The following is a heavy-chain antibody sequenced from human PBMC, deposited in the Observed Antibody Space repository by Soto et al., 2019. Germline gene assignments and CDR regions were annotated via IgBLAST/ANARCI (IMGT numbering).Heavy chain of an antibody. Sequence: QVQLQESGPGLVKPSETLSLICTVSGGSISGHFWSWIRQPPGKRLEWIGNIYDSVTTNYNPSLKSRVTLSVDMSKRQLSLKLSSVTAADTAVYYCATNADVWGQGTTVTVSS. V-gene: IGHV4-59*08. D-gene: IGHD7-27*01. CDR3: ATNADV. J-gene: IGHJ6*02. CDR2: IYDSVTT. CDR1: GGSISGHF.